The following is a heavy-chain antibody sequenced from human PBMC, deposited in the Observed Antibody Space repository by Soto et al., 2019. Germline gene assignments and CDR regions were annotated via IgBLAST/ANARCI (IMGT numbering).Heavy chain of an antibody. D-gene: IGHD1-7*01. CDR2: IYYSGST. CDR3: ARGKPLQPNWNYVHWFDP. V-gene: IGHV4-31*03. Sequence: SETLSLTCTVSGGSISSGGYYWSWIRQHPGKGLEWIGYIYYSGSTYYNPSLKSRVTISVDTSKNQFSLKLSSVTAADTAVYYCARGKPLQPNWNYVHWFDPWGQGTLVTVSS. J-gene: IGHJ5*02. CDR1: GGSISSGGYY.